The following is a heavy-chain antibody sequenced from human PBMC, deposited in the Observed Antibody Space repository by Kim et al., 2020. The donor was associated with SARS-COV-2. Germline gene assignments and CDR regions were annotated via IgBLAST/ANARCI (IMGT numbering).Heavy chain of an antibody. D-gene: IGHD3-10*01. CDR2: IDAYNGNT. CDR1: GYPFSTYG. CDR3: ARFRAHNYGLGVFDY. V-gene: IGHV1-18*01. J-gene: IGHJ4*02. Sequence: ASVKVSCKASGYPFSTYGIAWVRQAPGQGLEWMGWIDAYNGNTHYPQKFQGRVTVTTDTSTSAGYMELRSLRSDDTAVYYCARFRAHNYGLGVFDYWGQG.